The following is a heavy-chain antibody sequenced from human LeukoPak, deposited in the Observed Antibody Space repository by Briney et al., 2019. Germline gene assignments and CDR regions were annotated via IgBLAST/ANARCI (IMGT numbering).Heavy chain of an antibody. CDR1: GGTFSSYA. Sequence: ASVKVSCKASGGTFSSYAISWVRQAPGQGLEWMGGIIPIFGTANYAQKFQGRVTITADKSTSTAYMELSSLRSEDTAVYYCARDGAGGSSSWYGPGGTDAFDIWGQGTMVTVSS. J-gene: IGHJ3*02. CDR2: IIPIFGTA. D-gene: IGHD6-13*01. CDR3: ARDGAGGSSSWYGPGGTDAFDI. V-gene: IGHV1-69*06.